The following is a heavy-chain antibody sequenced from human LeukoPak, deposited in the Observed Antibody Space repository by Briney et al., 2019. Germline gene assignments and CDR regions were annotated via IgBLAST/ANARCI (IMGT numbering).Heavy chain of an antibody. V-gene: IGHV4-59*01. Sequence: SETLSLTCTVSGGSITSYDGTWNRHPPGEDLEWIGYFYHSETTNYNPSLRSRVTISVDTSKNQFSLKLSSVTAADTAVYYCAQKAPYSPGYSQDWGQGTLVTVSS. CDR2: FYHSETT. J-gene: IGHJ1*01. D-gene: IGHD2-15*01. CDR3: AQKAPYSPGYSQD. CDR1: GGSITSYD.